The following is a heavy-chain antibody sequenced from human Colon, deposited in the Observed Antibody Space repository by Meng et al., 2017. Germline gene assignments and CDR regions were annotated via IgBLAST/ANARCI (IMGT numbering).Heavy chain of an antibody. CDR2: IDSDGRDP. D-gene: IGHD3-16*01. CDR3: ARALGYSPF. CDR1: GFTFGSYW. V-gene: IGHV3-74*01. J-gene: IGHJ4*02. Sequence: GESLKISCAASGFTFGSYWMHWVRQAPGKGLVWVSRIDSDGRDPSYADSVKGRFTISRDNAKSTLFLQMNSLRAEDTAVYYCARALGYSPFWGQGTLVTVSS.